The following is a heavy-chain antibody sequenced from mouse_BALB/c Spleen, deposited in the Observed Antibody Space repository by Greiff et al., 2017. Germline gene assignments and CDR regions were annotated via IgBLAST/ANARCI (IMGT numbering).Heavy chain of an antibody. V-gene: IGHV1-7*01. CDR3: ARDHYYSGFAY. CDR1: GYTFTSYW. CDR2: INPSTGYT. J-gene: IGHJ3*01. Sequence: QVQLQQSGAELAKPGASVKMSCKASGYTFTSYWMHWVKQRPGQGLEWIGYINPSTGYTEYNQKFKDKATLTADKSSSTAYMQLSSLTSEDSAVYYCARDHYYSGFAYWGQGTLVTVSA. D-gene: IGHD1-1*01.